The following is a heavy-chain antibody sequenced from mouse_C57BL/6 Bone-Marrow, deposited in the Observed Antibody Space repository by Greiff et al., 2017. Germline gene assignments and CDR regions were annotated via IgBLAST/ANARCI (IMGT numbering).Heavy chain of an antibody. J-gene: IGHJ2*01. Sequence: VQLQQSGAELVRPGASVKLSCTASGFNINDDYMHWVKQRPEQGLEWIGWIDPENGDTEYASKFQGKATITEATSSNTAYLQLSSLTSEDTAVYYCTFYSNWGYWGQGTTLTVSS. V-gene: IGHV14-4*01. CDR1: GFNINDDY. CDR2: IDPENGDT. D-gene: IGHD2-5*01. CDR3: TFYSNWGY.